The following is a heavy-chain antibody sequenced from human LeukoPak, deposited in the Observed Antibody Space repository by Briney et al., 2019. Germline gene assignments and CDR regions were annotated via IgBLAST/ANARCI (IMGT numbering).Heavy chain of an antibody. CDR2: ISGGGATS. Sequence: PGGSLRLSCEASGFPFSSYAMTWVRQAPGKGLEWVSAISGGGATSYYADSVEGRFTISRDNSKNTLYLQMNSLRAEDTAIYYCAKDGSSGIAATADAFDIWGQGTMVTVSS. J-gene: IGHJ3*02. CDR3: AKDGSSGIAATADAFDI. D-gene: IGHD6-13*01. V-gene: IGHV3-23*01. CDR1: GFPFSSYA.